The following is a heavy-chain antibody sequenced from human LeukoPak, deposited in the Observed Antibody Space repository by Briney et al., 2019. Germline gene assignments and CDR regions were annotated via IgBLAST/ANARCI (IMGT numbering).Heavy chain of an antibody. D-gene: IGHD3-3*01. V-gene: IGHV3-23*01. Sequence: PGGSLRLSCAASGFTFSSYAMSWVRQAPGKGLEWVSAISGSGGSTYYADSVKGRFTISRDNSKNTLYLQMNSLRAEDTAVYYCAKVDYDFWSGYHEASAFDIWGQGTMVTVSS. CDR1: GFTFSSYA. J-gene: IGHJ3*02. CDR3: AKVDYDFWSGYHEASAFDI. CDR2: ISGSGGST.